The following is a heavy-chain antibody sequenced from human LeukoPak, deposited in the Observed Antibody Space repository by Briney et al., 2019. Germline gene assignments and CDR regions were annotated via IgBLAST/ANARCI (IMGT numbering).Heavy chain of an antibody. J-gene: IGHJ5*01. Sequence: GGSLRLSCATSGFTFSNYPIHWVRQAPGKGLEFVSSISSDGFSTYYGNSVKGRFIISRDNSKNTVYLQMGSLRAEDMAVYYCARTQQWMSTGGWYWFDSWGQGTLVTVSS. CDR3: ARTQQWMSTGGWYWFDS. CDR2: ISSDGFST. CDR1: GFTFSNYP. D-gene: IGHD6-19*01. V-gene: IGHV3-64*01.